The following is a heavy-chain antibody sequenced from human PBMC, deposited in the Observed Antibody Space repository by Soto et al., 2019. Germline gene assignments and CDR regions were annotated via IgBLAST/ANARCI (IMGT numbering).Heavy chain of an antibody. D-gene: IGHD4-17*01. V-gene: IGHV3-9*01. CDR1: VFRFDDYA. CDR3: AKDIDAHGTKVTHFDN. Sequence: SXGSLSLSCAASVFRFDDYAMHCVRHSPGKCLEWLSGISWNHVTTGYADSVKGRFTISGDNAKNSLLLQMNSLRAEDTAVYYCAKDIDAHGTKVTHFDNWGQGTQVTVSS. CDR2: ISWNHVTT. J-gene: IGHJ4*02.